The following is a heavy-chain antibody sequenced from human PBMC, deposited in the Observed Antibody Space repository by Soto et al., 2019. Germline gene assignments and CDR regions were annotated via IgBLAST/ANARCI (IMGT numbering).Heavy chain of an antibody. V-gene: IGHV4-31*03. CDR1: GGSISSGGYY. J-gene: IGHJ6*02. D-gene: IGHD2-2*01. CDR3: ARDSLGYCSSTSCYGMDV. CDR2: IYYSGST. Sequence: SETLSLTCTVSGGSISSGGYYWSWIRQHPGKGLEWIGYIYYSGSTYYNPSLKSRVTISVDTSKNQFSLKLSSVTAADTAVYYCARDSLGYCSSTSCYGMDVWGQGTTVTV.